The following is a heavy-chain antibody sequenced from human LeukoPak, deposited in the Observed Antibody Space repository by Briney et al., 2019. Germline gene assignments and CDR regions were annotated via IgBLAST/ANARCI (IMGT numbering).Heavy chain of an antibody. CDR1: GGSISSGGYY. CDR2: IYVDGRTT. CDR3: IRDFRSADL. V-gene: IGHV3-74*01. Sequence: LSLTCTVSGGSISSGGYYWSWIRQPPGKGLVWVSRIYVDGRTTNYADSVKGRFTISRDNAKNTVYLEMNSLSVEDTATYYCIRDFRSADLWGQGTLVTVTS. J-gene: IGHJ5*02.